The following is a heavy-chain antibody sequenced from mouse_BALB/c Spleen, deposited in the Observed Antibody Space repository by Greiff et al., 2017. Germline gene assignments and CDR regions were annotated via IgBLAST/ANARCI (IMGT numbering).Heavy chain of an antibody. CDR1: GYSFTGYY. Sequence: LVKPGASVKISCKASGYSFTGYYMHWVKQSHGKSLEWIGYISCYNGATSYNQKFKGKATFTVDTSSSTAYMQFNSLTSEDSAVYYCARPYGNSDYAMDYWGQGTSVTVSS. CDR3: ARPYGNSDYAMDY. J-gene: IGHJ4*01. D-gene: IGHD2-1*01. V-gene: IGHV1S34*01. CDR2: ISCYNGAT.